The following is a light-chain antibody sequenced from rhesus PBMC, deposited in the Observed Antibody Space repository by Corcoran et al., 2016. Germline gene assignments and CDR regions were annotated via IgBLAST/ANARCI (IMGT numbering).Light chain of an antibody. CDR1: QTISSY. Sequence: DIQMTQSPSSLSASVGDRVTITCRASQTISSYLAWYQQKPGKFPKLLIYAASTLQSGVPSRFSGSGSGTEFTLTISSLQPEDVATYYCQQHNSHPWTFGQGTKVEIK. CDR2: AAS. V-gene: IGKV1-44*03. J-gene: IGKJ1*01. CDR3: QQHNSHPWT.